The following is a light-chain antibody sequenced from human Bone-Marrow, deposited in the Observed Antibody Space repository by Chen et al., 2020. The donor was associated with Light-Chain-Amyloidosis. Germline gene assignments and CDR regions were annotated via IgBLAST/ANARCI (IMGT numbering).Light chain of an antibody. Sequence: SSELTQPPSVSVSPGQTASITCSGDKLGDKYSCWYQQKPGQSPVLVIYQDSKRPSGIPERFSGSSSGNTATLTMSGTQAMDEADYDCQAWDSSTVVFGGGTKLTVL. CDR1: KLGDKY. CDR3: QAWDSSTVV. J-gene: IGLJ2*01. V-gene: IGLV3-1*01. CDR2: QDS.